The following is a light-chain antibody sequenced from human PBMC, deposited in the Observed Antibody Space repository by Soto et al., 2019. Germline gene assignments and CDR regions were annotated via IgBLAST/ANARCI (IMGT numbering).Light chain of an antibody. Sequence: IVLTQSPGTLSLSPGERATLSCRASQSVTTQLAWYQQKPGQAPRLIIHGASSRATGVPDRITGSGSGTDFTLSISRLEPEDFAVSYCQQYGGSTRTFGQGTKVDIK. CDR2: GAS. CDR3: QQYGGSTRT. V-gene: IGKV3-20*01. J-gene: IGKJ1*01. CDR1: QSVTTQ.